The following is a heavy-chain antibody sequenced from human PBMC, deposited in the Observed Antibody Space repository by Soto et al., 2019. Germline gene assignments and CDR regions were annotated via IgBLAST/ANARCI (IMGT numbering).Heavy chain of an antibody. CDR2: ISGSGGST. V-gene: IGHV3-23*01. CDR1: GFTFSSYA. J-gene: IGHJ6*02. CDR3: AKDSPLPLRPNYYYYGMDV. D-gene: IGHD4-17*01. Sequence: GGSLRLSCAASGFTFSSYAMSWVRQAPGKGLEWVSAISGSGGSTYYADSVKGRFTISRDNSKNTLYLQMNSLRAEDTAVYYCAKDSPLPLRPNYYYYGMDVWGQGTTVTVSS.